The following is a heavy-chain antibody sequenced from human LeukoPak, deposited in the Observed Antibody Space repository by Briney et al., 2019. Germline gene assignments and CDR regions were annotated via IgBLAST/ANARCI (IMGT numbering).Heavy chain of an antibody. V-gene: IGHV3-48*01. J-gene: IGHJ3*02. CDR2: ISSSSTTI. D-gene: IGHD4-17*01. CDR1: GFTFSTYS. Sequence: GGSLRLSCAASGFTFSTYSMNWVRQAPGKGLEWVSYISSSSTTIYYADSVKGRFTISRDNSKNTLYLQMNSLRAEDTAVYYCAKYTVNDAFDIWGQGTMVTVSS. CDR3: AKYTVNDAFDI.